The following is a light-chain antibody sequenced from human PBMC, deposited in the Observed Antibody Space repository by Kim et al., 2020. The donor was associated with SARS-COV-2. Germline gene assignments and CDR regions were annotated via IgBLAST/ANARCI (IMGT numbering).Light chain of an antibody. CDR1: SSDVGGYNS. J-gene: IGLJ1*01. CDR3: CSYAGSFTYV. CDR2: DVT. V-gene: IGLV2-11*03. Sequence: GQSFTIPCTGTSSDVGGYNSVSWYQQHPGKAPQLMIYDVTKRPSGVPDRFSGSKSGNTASLTISGLQAEDETDYYCCSYAGSFTYVFGTGTKVTVL.